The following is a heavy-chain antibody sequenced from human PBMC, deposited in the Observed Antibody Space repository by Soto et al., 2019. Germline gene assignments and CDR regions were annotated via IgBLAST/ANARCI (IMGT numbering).Heavy chain of an antibody. CDR1: GGSFSGYY. CDR2: INHSDST. V-gene: IGHV4-34*01. CDR3: ARLYGSRGPFDY. D-gene: IGHD6-13*01. J-gene: IGHJ4*02. Sequence: PSETLSLTCAVYGGSFSGYYWSWIRQPPGKGLEWIGEINHSDSTKYNPSLKSRVTISEDTSKNQLSLKLSSVTAADTAVYYCARLYGSRGPFDYWGQGTLVTV.